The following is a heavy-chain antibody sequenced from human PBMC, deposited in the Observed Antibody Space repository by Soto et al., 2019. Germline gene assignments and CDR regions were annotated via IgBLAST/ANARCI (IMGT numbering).Heavy chain of an antibody. V-gene: IGHV4-30-4*01. D-gene: IGHD1-26*01. CDR2: IDYTGSP. Sequence: SETLSLTCTVSGVSVSRDYQWIWIRQPPGKGLEWIGHIDYTGSPYYNPSLKSRLTISVDTSKNQFSLKVNSLTAADTAVYYCARAWDFWGQGTLVTVSS. CDR3: ARAWDF. J-gene: IGHJ1*01. CDR1: GVSVSRDYQ.